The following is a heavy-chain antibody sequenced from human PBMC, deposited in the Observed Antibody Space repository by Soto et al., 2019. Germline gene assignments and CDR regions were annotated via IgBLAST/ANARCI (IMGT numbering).Heavy chain of an antibody. CDR3: TRDISESLNCFDP. Sequence: PGGYLRLSCTASGFTFSDYGMILVRQAPRKGLKWVGFIRSKPYGRTTEYATSVKGRFTISRDDSKSIAYLQMNSLKTEHSHVYFCTRDISESLNCFDPWGQGTLVTVSS. CDR2: IRSKPYGRTT. CDR1: GFTFSDYG. J-gene: IGHJ5*02. V-gene: IGHV3-49*04. D-gene: IGHD3-9*01.